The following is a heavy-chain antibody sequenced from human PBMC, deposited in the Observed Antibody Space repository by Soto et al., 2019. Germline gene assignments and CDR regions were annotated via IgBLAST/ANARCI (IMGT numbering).Heavy chain of an antibody. J-gene: IGHJ4*02. Sequence: SETLSLTCAVSGASISGSYYYWAWLRQSPGKGPEWIGSVFYTGFTSYNPSLESRVSVSVDTSKSQFSLKLSAVTAADTAVYYCATSQKGYNWNCFDHWGQGALVTVSS. CDR3: ATSQKGYNWNCFDH. CDR2: VFYTGFT. CDR1: GASISGSYYY. V-gene: IGHV4-39*01. D-gene: IGHD1-20*01.